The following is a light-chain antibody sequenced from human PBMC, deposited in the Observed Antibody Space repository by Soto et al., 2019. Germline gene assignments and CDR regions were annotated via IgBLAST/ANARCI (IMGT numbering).Light chain of an antibody. V-gene: IGLV2-23*01. Sequence: QSALTQPASVSGSPGQSITISCTGTSCDVGSYNLVSWYQHHPGKAPKLMIYEGSNRPSGVSNRLSGSKSVNTASLTISGLQAEDEADYYCSSDAGAVVCGGGTKVTVL. CDR3: SSDAGAVV. CDR1: SCDVGSYNL. J-gene: IGLJ2*01. CDR2: EGS.